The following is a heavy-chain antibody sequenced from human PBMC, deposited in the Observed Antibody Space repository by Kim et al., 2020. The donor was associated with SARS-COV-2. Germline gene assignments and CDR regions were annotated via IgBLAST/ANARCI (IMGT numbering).Heavy chain of an antibody. D-gene: IGHD3-9*01. CDR3: ARGREILTGRNIGYYFDY. V-gene: IGHV4-61*01. CDR2: IYYSGST. CDR1: GGSVSSGSYY. J-gene: IGHJ4*02. Sequence: SETLSLTCTVSGGSVSSGSYYWSWIRQPPGKGLEWIGYIYYSGSTNYNPSLKSRVTISVDTSKNQFSLKLSSVTAADTAVYYCARGREILTGRNIGYYFDYWGQGTLVTVSS.